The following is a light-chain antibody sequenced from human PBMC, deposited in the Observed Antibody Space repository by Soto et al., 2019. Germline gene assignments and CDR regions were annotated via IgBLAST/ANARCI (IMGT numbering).Light chain of an antibody. CDR3: QKYNNGPFT. Sequence: DFQMTQSPFSLSASVGDRVTITCRASQDISSYLAWYQQKPGKIPMLLIYAASSLQSGVPSRFSGSGSGTDFTLTISSLQPEDVATYYCQKYNNGPFTFGPGTKVDIK. V-gene: IGKV1-27*01. CDR2: AAS. J-gene: IGKJ3*01. CDR1: QDISSY.